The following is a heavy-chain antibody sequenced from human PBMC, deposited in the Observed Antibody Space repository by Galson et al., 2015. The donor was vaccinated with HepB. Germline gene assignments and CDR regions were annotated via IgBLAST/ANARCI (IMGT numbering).Heavy chain of an antibody. CDR1: GFTFSNAW. D-gene: IGHD3-3*01. CDR3: STGGYYIDF. V-gene: IGHV3-15*07. CDR2: IKSKSDGGTI. Sequence: SLRLSCAASGFTFSNAWMNWVRQAPGKGLEWVGRIKSKSDGGTIDYAAPAKGGFTISRDDSKNTVFLQMNSLKSDDTGVYYCSTGGYYIDFWGQGAHVTVSS. J-gene: IGHJ4*02.